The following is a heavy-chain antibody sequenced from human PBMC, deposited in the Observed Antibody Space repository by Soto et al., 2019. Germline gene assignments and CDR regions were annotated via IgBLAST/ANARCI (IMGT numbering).Heavy chain of an antibody. CDR2: ILYDGSKT. CDR3: SKEILARGGIHQYGMDG. V-gene: IGHV3-30*18. J-gene: IGHJ6*02. Sequence: QAQLVESGGGVVQPGESLRLSCAASGFTFDNYGMYWVRQAPGKGLEWVASILYDGSKTQYADSVKGRFTISKDNSKNTVYLQTNSLRTEDTAVYYCSKEILARGGIHQYGMDGWGQGTTVTVSS. D-gene: IGHD3-10*01. CDR1: GFTFDNYG.